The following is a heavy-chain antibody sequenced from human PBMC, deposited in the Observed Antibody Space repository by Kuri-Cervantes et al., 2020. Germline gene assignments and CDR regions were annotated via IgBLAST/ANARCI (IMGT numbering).Heavy chain of an antibody. Sequence: GGSLRLSCAASGFTFSSYEMNWVRQAPGKGLEWVANIKQDGSEQNYVDSVKGRFTISRDNAENSLYLEMSSLRGDDTAVYYCGRGGGYPSFWGQGTLVTVSS. CDR1: GFTFSSYE. CDR2: IKQDGSEQ. CDR3: GRGGGYPSF. J-gene: IGHJ4*02. D-gene: IGHD6-25*01. V-gene: IGHV3-7*01.